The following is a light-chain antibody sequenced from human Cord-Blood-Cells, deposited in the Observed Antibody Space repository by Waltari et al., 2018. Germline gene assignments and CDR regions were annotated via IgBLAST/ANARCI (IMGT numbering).Light chain of an antibody. CDR1: QSVSSN. CDR2: GAS. V-gene: IGKV3-15*01. J-gene: IGKJ4*01. Sequence: EIAMTKSPAPLSVSPGEKATLAGRASQSVSSNLAWYQQKPGQAPRLLIYGASTRATGIPARFSGSGSGTEFTLTISSLQSEDFAVYYCQQYNNWPLTFGGGTKVEIK. CDR3: QQYNNWPLT.